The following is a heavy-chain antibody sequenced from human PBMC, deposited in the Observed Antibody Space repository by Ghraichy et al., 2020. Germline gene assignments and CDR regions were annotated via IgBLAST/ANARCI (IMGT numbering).Heavy chain of an antibody. J-gene: IGHJ6*02. CDR3: AAGGITMVRGVTTLYYYYGMDV. Sequence: ASVKVSCKASGYTFTSYGISWVRQAPGQGLEWMGWISAYNGNTNYAQKLQGRVTMTTDTSTSTAYMELRSLRSDDTAVYYCAAGGITMVRGVTTLYYYYGMDVWGQGTTVTVSS. V-gene: IGHV1-18*01. CDR1: GYTFTSYG. D-gene: IGHD3-10*01. CDR2: ISAYNGNT.